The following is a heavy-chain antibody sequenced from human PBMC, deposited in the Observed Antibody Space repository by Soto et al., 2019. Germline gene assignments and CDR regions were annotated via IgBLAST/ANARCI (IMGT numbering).Heavy chain of an antibody. D-gene: IGHD6-19*01. V-gene: IGHV4-59*01. CDR2: IYYSGST. CDR3: ARDFLVAGPYYYYYYGMDV. J-gene: IGHJ6*02. Sequence: PSETLSLTCTVSGGSISSYYWSWIRQPPGKGLEWIGYIYYSGSTNYNPSLKSRVTISVDTSKNQFSLKLSSVTAADTAVYYCARDFLVAGPYYYYYYGMDVWGQGTTVTVS. CDR1: GGSISSYY.